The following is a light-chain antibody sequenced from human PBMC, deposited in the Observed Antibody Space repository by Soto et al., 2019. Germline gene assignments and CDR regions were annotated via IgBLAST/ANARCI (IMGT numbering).Light chain of an antibody. CDR1: QSVSSY. J-gene: IGKJ1*01. Sequence: EIVLTQSPATLSLSPGERATLSCRASQSVSSYLAWYQQKPGQAPRHLIYDASNRATGIPARFSGSGSGTDFTLTISSLEPEDFAVYYCQQRSSWPWPFGQGTKVEIK. V-gene: IGKV3-11*01. CDR3: QQRSSWPWP. CDR2: DAS.